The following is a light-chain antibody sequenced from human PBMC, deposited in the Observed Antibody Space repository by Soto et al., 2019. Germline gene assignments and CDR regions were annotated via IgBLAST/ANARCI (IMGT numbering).Light chain of an antibody. V-gene: IGLV1-51*01. CDR1: FSNIGTNY. CDR2: END. Sequence: QSALTQPPSVSAAPGQRVAISCSGTFSNIGTNYVSWYQVLPGSAPKLLIYENDKRPSEMFARFSASKSGTSASLAITGLQAGDEGDYYCATRDSSLNAGVFGGGTKLTVL. CDR3: ATRDSSLNAGV. J-gene: IGLJ3*02.